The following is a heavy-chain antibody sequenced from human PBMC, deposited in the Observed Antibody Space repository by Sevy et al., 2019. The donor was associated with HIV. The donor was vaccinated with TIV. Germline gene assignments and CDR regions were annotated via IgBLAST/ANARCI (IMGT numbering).Heavy chain of an antibody. D-gene: IGHD4-17*01. CDR2: INPNDGVT. Sequence: ASVKVSCKASGYTFTDYYIHWVRQAPGQGLEWMAWINPNDGVTNYAQRFQGGVTVTRDTSVSTAYMEVRGLRYDDTATYYCGRLTTKPTSDLYGMDVWGQGTTVTVSS. CDR1: GYTFTDYY. CDR3: GRLTTKPTSDLYGMDV. J-gene: IGHJ6*02. V-gene: IGHV1-2*02.